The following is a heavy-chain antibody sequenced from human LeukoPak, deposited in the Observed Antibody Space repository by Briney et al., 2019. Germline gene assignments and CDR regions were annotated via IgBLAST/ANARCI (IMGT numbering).Heavy chain of an antibody. D-gene: IGHD2-2*01. V-gene: IGHV3-66*01. CDR2: IYTGGTT. CDR3: ARRKVVSAYYYGMDV. Sequence: GGSLRHSCAASGFTVNSQYMSWVRQAPGKGLEWVSVIYTGGTTHYADSVKGRFTISRDNAKNTLYLQMNSLRAEDTAVYYCARRKVVSAYYYGMDVWGQGTTVTVSS. J-gene: IGHJ6*02. CDR1: GFTVNSQY.